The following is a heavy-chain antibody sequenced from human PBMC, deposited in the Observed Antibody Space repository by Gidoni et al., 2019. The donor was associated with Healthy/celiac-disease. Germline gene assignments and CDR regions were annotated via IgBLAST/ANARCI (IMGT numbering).Heavy chain of an antibody. CDR3: ARDGSSSWYPNWFDP. CDR2: ISSSSSYI. CDR1: GFTFRSYS. D-gene: IGHD6-13*01. J-gene: IGHJ5*02. Sequence: EVQLVESGGGLVKPGGSLRLSCAASGFTFRSYSMNWVRQAPGKGLEWVSSISSSSSYIYYADSVKGRFTISRDNAKNSLYLQMNSLRAEDTAVYYCARDGSSSWYPNWFDPWGQGTLVTVSS. V-gene: IGHV3-21*01.